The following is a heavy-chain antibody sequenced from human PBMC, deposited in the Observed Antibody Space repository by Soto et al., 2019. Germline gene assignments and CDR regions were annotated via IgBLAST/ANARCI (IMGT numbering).Heavy chain of an antibody. D-gene: IGHD3-3*01. CDR1: GYTFTSYA. J-gene: IGHJ5*02. V-gene: IGHV1-3*01. CDR3: ARGYPIFGVAARGDWFDP. CDR2: INAGNGNT. Sequence: QVPLVQSGAEVKKPGASVKVSCKASGYTFTSYAMHWVRQAPGQRLEWMGWINAGNGNTKYSQKFQGRVTITRDTSASTAYMELSSLRSEDTAVYYCARGYPIFGVAARGDWFDPWGQGTLVTVSS.